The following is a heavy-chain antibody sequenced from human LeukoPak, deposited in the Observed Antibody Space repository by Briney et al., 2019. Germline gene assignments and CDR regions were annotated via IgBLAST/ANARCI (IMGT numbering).Heavy chain of an antibody. J-gene: IGHJ5*02. CDR1: GFTFSSYS. Sequence: GGSLRLSCAASGFTFSSYSMNWVRQAPGKGLEWVSYISSSSSTIYYADSVKGRFTISRDKAKNSLYLQMNSLRAEDTAVYYCARATPWTTVTTYWFDPWGQGTLVTVSS. CDR2: ISSSSSTI. V-gene: IGHV3-48*01. D-gene: IGHD4-11*01. CDR3: ARATPWTTVTTYWFDP.